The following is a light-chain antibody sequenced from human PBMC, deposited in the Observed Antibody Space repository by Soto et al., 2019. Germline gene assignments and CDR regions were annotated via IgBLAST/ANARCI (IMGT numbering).Light chain of an antibody. J-gene: IGKJ1*01. Sequence: EIVMTQSPGTLSLSPGDTATLSCRASQSLGSDLAWYQQKPGQAPRLLIFAASARPTGIPARISGSGSGTEFTLTISSLRSEDFAVYFCKQYYNWPRTFGQGTKVDIK. CDR3: KQYYNWPRT. CDR2: AAS. CDR1: QSLGSD. V-gene: IGKV3-15*01.